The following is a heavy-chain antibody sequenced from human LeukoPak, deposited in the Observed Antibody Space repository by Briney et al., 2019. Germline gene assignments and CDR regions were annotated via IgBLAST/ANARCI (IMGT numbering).Heavy chain of an antibody. CDR1: GGSISSYY. V-gene: IGHV4-59*01. J-gene: IGHJ2*01. Sequence: SETLSLTCTVSGGSISSYYWSWIRQPPGKGLGWIGYIYYSGSTNYNPSLKSRVTISVDTSKNQFSLKLSSVTAADTAVYYCARDRVPIFGFVRYFDLWGRGTLVTVSS. CDR3: ARDRVPIFGFVRYFDL. D-gene: IGHD3-3*01. CDR2: IYYSGST.